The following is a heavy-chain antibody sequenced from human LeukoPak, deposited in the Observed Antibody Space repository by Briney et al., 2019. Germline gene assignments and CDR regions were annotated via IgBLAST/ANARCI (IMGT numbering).Heavy chain of an antibody. J-gene: IGHJ6*03. CDR3: ARGRGFLEWLEPGYYYCYYMDV. Sequence: SETLSLTCAVYGGSFSGYYWSWIRQPPGKRLEWIGEINHSGSTNYNPSLKSRVTISVDTSKNQFSLKLSSVTAADTAVYYCARGRGFLEWLEPGYYYCYYMDVWGKGTTVTVSS. CDR1: GGSFSGYY. D-gene: IGHD3-3*01. CDR2: INHSGST. V-gene: IGHV4-34*01.